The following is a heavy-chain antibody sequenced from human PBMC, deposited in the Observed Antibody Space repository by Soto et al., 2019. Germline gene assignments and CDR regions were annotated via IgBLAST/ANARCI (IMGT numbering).Heavy chain of an antibody. D-gene: IGHD2-8*01. J-gene: IGHJ5*02. Sequence: GXPVKVSCKASGYTFTSYGIHWVRQAPGQRLEWMGWINAANGDTKYSPKFQGRVTITRDTSASTAYMELSSLRSEDTAVYYCVRRNVYATGIDWFDPWGQGTLVTVSS. CDR2: INAANGDT. CDR1: GYTFTSYG. CDR3: VRRNVYATGIDWFDP. V-gene: IGHV1-3*01.